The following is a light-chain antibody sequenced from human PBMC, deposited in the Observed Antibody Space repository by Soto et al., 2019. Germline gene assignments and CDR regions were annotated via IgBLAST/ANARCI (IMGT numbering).Light chain of an antibody. J-gene: IGKJ1*01. V-gene: IGKV3-15*01. CDR1: QSVSSSY. Sequence: EIVLTQSPGTLSLSPGERATLSCRASQSVSSSYLAWYQQKPGQAPRLLIYGASTRATGIPARFSGSGSGTEFTLTISSLQSADFAVYFCQQYNNWARTFGQGTKVDIK. CDR2: GAS. CDR3: QQYNNWART.